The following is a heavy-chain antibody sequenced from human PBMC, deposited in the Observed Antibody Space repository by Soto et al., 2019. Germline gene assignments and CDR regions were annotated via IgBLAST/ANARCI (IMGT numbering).Heavy chain of an antibody. CDR3: AKDYYDSSGYYYFGY. CDR2: ISGSGGST. CDR1: GFTFSSYA. V-gene: IGHV3-23*01. J-gene: IGHJ4*02. D-gene: IGHD3-22*01. Sequence: GGSLRLSCAASGFTFSSYAMSWVRQAPGKGLEWVSAISGSGGSTYYADSVKARFTISRDNSKNTLYLQMNSLRAEDTAVYYCAKDYYDSSGYYYFGYWGQGTLVTVSS.